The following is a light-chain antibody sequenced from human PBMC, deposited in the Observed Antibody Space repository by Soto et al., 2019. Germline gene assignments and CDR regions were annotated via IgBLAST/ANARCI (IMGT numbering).Light chain of an antibody. CDR2: GAS. V-gene: IGKV1-5*01. CDR1: QSIRHY. CDR3: QHHNSYSQT. J-gene: IGKJ1*01. Sequence: DIQMTQSPPTLSASVGDRVTITCRASQSIRHYLAWYQQMPGKAPKLLIYGASTLQSGVPSRFSGSGSGTKFTLTIISLQPDDFGTYFCQHHNSYSQTFGQGTKVQIK.